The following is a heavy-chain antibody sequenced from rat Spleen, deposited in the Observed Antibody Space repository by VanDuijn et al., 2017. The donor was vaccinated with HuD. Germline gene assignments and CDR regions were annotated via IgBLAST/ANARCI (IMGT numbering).Heavy chain of an antibody. D-gene: IGHD1-2*01. CDR3: ARGTRNYSSYGGFVY. J-gene: IGHJ3*01. CDR2: ITSDGTNI. CDR1: GFTFSNYD. Sequence: VQLVESGGGIVQPGRAMKLSCAASGFTFSNYDMAWVRQAPKKGLEWVAFITSDGTNINYRDSVKGRFTISRDNAKSTLYLQVDSLRSEDTATYYCARGTRNYSSYGGFVYWGQGTLVTVSS. V-gene: IGHV5-25*01.